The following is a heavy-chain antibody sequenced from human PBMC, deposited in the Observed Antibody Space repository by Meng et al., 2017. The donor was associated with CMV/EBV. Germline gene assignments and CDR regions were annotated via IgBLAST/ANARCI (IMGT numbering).Heavy chain of an antibody. J-gene: IGHJ5*02. CDR2: IRSKANSYAT. Sequence: GESLKISCAASGFTFSGSAMHWVRQASGKGLEWVGRIRSKANSYATAYAATVKGRITISRDDSKNTAYLQMNSLKTEDTAVYYCTRLGDAPLRRGFDPWGQGTLVTVSS. D-gene: IGHD5-12*01. CDR3: TRLGDAPLRRGFDP. CDR1: GFTFSGSA. V-gene: IGHV3-73*01.